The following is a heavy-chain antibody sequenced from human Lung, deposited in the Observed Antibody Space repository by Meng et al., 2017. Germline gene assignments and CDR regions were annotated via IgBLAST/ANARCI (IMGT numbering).Heavy chain of an antibody. Sequence: QSQRPESGPGMVKPSGTLSLTCGVSGGSISSSNWWSWVRQPPGKGLEWIGEIYHSGGTKYNPSLKSRVTISVDKSKNQFSLKLSSVTAADTAVYYCARGLGEAVVPRTMFDYWGQGTLVTVSS. J-gene: IGHJ4*02. D-gene: IGHD2-2*01. CDR1: GGSISSSNW. CDR2: IYHSGGT. CDR3: ARGLGEAVVPRTMFDY. V-gene: IGHV4-4*02.